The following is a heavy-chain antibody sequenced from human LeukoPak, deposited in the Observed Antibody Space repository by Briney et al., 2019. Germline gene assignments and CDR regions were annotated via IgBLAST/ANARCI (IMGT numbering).Heavy chain of an antibody. CDR2: IYSSGST. CDR3: ARGARITMIVVVISNHEAYYFDY. V-gene: IGHV4-39*07. CDR1: GASVSGSNYY. D-gene: IGHD3-22*01. Sequence: SETLSLTCAVSGASVSGSNYYWGWIRQPPGKGLEWIGNIYSSGSTYYNPSLKSRVTISVDTSKNQFSLKLSSVTAADTAVYYCARGARITMIVVVISNHEAYYFDYWGQGTLVTVSS. J-gene: IGHJ4*02.